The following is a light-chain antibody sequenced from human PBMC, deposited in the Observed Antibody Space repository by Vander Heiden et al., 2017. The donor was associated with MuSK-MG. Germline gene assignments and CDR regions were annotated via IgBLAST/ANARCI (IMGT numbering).Light chain of an antibody. CDR1: QGISSY. CDR3: LQLKSYALT. Sequence: DIQLTPSPSFLSASVGDRVTITCRASQGISSYLAWYQQKPGKAPKLLIYAASTMQSGVPSRFSGSGSGTEFTLTISSLQPEDCATYYCLQLKSYALTFGAGTKVEIK. J-gene: IGKJ4*01. V-gene: IGKV1-9*01. CDR2: AAS.